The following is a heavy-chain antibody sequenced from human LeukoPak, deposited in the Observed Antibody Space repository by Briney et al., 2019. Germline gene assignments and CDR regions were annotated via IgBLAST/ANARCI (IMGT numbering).Heavy chain of an antibody. J-gene: IGHJ4*02. CDR3: ARDNPFDY. Sequence: SETLSLTCAVSGGSISSSNWWTWVRQPPGKGLEWLGEIYHSGTTNYNPSLKSRVTISVDKSKNTLYLQMNSLRAEDTAVYYCARDNPFDYWGQGTLVTVSS. V-gene: IGHV4-4*02. CDR2: IYHSGTT. CDR1: GGSISSSNW.